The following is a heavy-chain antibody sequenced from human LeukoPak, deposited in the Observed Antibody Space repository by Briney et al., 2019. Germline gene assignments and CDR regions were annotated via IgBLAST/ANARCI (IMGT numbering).Heavy chain of an antibody. CDR2: ISGSGGST. Sequence: GGSLRLSCAASGSTFSSYAMSWVRQAPGKGLEWVSAISGSGGSTYYADSVKGRFTISRDNSKNTLYLQMNSLRAEDTAVYYCAKDIVLMVYAPNDYWGQGTLVTVSS. V-gene: IGHV3-23*01. D-gene: IGHD2-8*01. J-gene: IGHJ4*02. CDR1: GSTFSSYA. CDR3: AKDIVLMVYAPNDY.